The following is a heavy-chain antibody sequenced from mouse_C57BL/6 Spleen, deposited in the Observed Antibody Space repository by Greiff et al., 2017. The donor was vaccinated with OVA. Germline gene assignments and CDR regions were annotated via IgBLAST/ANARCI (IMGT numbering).Heavy chain of an antibody. V-gene: IGHV2-2*01. CDR2: IWSGGST. Sequence: VQRVESGPGLVQPSQSLSITCTVSGFSLTSYGVHWVRQSPGKGLEWLGVIWSGGSTDYNAAFISRLSISKDNSKSQVFFKMNSLQADDTAIYYCAREEGGLTASYWYFDVWGTGTTVTVSS. D-gene: IGHD4-1*01. CDR3: AREEGGLTASYWYFDV. J-gene: IGHJ1*03. CDR1: GFSLTSYG.